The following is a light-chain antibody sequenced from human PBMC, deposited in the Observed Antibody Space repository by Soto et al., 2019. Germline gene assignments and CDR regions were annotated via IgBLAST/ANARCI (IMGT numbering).Light chain of an antibody. V-gene: IGKV3-20*01. Sequence: EIVLTQSPGTLSLSPGERATLSCRASQSVSSNYLAWYQQKRGQAPRLLIYGASSRASGIPTRFSGSEYGTDFTLTISRLEPEDFTVYYCQQYATSPRTFGQGTKVEI. J-gene: IGKJ1*01. CDR1: QSVSSNY. CDR2: GAS. CDR3: QQYATSPRT.